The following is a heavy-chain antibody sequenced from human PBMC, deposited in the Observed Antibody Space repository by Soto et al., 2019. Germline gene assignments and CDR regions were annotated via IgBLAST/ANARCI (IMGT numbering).Heavy chain of an antibody. CDR3: ASRGGVRGVISFDY. CDR1: GGSISSSSYY. J-gene: IGHJ4*02. CDR2: IYYSGST. D-gene: IGHD3-10*01. V-gene: IGHV4-39*01. Sequence: QLQLQESGPGLVKPSETLSLTCTVSGGSISSSSYYWGWIRQPPGKGLEGIGSIYYSGSTYYNPSLKSRVTISVDTSKNQFSLKLSSVTAADTAVYYCASRGGVRGVISFDYWGQGTLVTVSS.